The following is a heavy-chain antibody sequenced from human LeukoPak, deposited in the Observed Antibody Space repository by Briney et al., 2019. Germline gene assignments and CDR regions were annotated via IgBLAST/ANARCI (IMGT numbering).Heavy chain of an antibody. Sequence: PGGSLRFSCAASGFNFSTYAMPWVRQAPGKGLEWVSSISNSSTYIFYADSVKGRFTISRDNANHSLHLQMNSLRAEDTAVYYCASRNWGWGQGTLVTVSS. D-gene: IGHD3-16*01. V-gene: IGHV3-21*01. CDR1: GFNFSTYA. J-gene: IGHJ4*02. CDR2: ISNSSTYI. CDR3: ASRNWG.